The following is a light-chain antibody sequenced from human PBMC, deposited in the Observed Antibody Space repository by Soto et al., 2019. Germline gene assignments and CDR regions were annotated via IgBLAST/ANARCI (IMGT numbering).Light chain of an antibody. CDR2: DAS. J-gene: IGKJ1*01. CDR3: QQYGGSPRT. V-gene: IGKV3-20*01. CDR1: QSVSSGY. Sequence: EIVLTQSPGTLSLSPGERGTLSCRASQSVSSGYLAWYQQKPGQAPRLLIYDASSRATGIPDRFSGSGSGTDFTLTISRLEPEDFAVYHCQQYGGSPRTFGQGTKV.